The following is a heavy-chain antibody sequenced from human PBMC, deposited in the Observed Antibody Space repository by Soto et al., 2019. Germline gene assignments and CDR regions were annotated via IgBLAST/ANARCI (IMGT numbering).Heavy chain of an antibody. D-gene: IGHD3-3*01. J-gene: IGHJ4*02. CDR2: IYPGDSDT. V-gene: IGHV5-51*01. CDR1: GYSFTSYW. CDR3: AKSVSQHWRVLEWDY. Sequence: GESRKIACKGSGYSFTSYWIGWVRQMPGKGLEWMGIIYPGDSDTRYSPSFQGQVTISADKSISTAYLQWSSLKASDTAMYYCAKSVSQHWRVLEWDYWGQGTLVTVSS.